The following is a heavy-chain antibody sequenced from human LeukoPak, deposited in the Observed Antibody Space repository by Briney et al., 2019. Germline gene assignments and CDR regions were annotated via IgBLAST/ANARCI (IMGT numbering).Heavy chain of an antibody. Sequence: GGSLRLSCAASGFTFRNYVIHWVREAPGKGLEWVAVTSSDLNVKLYADSVKGRFTISRDNSRSTLYLQMNSLRPEDTAIYYCAREGYYGSGSPPSLYFDYWGQGTLVTVSS. CDR1: GFTFRNYV. CDR2: TSSDLNVK. CDR3: AREGYYGSGSPPSLYFDY. D-gene: IGHD3-10*01. V-gene: IGHV3-30-3*01. J-gene: IGHJ4*02.